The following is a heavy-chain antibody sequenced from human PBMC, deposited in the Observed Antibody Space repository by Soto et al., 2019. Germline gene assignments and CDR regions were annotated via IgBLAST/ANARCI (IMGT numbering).Heavy chain of an antibody. CDR3: ASSRSSGWPKYFQH. CDR1: GGSFSGYQ. V-gene: IGHV4-34*01. D-gene: IGHD6-19*01. J-gene: IGHJ1*01. CDR2: INHSGTT. Sequence: SETLSLTCGVYGGSFSGYQWNWIRQSPGQGLEWIGEINHSGTTKYNPSLESRINLSVDTSKKQFSLKMFSVTAADTAVYYCASSRSSGWPKYFQHWGQGTLVTV.